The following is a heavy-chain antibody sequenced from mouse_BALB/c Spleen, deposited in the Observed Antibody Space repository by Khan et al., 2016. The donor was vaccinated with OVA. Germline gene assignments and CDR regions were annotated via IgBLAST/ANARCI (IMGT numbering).Heavy chain of an antibody. CDR2: IFPGNVNS. CDR3: ARAGYGSFAY. D-gene: IGHD2-10*02. V-gene: IGHV1S56*01. Sequence: QVQLKQSGPELVKPGASVRISCKASGYTFTSYYIHWVKQRPGQGLEWIGWIFPGNVNSNYNERFKGKATLTADKSSSTAYMQLSSLTSEDSAVYVCARAGYGSFAYWGQGTLVTVSA. CDR1: GYTFTSYY. J-gene: IGHJ3*01.